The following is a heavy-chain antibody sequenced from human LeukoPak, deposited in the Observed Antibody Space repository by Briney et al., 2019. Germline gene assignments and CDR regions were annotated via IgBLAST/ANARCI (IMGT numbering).Heavy chain of an antibody. J-gene: IGHJ4*02. Sequence: PGASLRLSCAASGFTLSSYAMSWVRQAPGKGLEWVSAISGSGGSTYYADSVKGRFTISRDNSKNTLYLQMNSLRAEDTAVYYCAKDMDYYDSSGYFLYFDYWGQGTLVTVSS. CDR2: ISGSGGST. CDR1: GFTLSSYA. V-gene: IGHV3-23*01. D-gene: IGHD3-22*01. CDR3: AKDMDYYDSSGYFLYFDY.